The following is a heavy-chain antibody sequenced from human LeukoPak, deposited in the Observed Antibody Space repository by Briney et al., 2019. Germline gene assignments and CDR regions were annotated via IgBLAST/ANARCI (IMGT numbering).Heavy chain of an antibody. CDR3: ARPDYFASHD. CDR2: IYPDDSRT. Sequence: GESLQSSSKASAYNFPKSCIGWVRQMPRKSLEWVAIIYPDDSRTNYSPSYQGHVTISGDRSINTAYLQWRSLRGSDAAMYYCARPDYFASHDWGQGTLVTVST. D-gene: IGHD3-9*01. CDR1: AYNFPKSC. V-gene: IGHV5-51*01. J-gene: IGHJ4*02.